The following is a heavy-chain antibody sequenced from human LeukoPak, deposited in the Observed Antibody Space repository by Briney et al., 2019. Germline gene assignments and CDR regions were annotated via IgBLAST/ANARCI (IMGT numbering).Heavy chain of an antibody. Sequence: PVGSLRLSCEASGFTFSSYAMSWVRQAPGKGLEWVSAISGSGGSTYYADSVKGRFTISRDNSKNTLYLQMNSLRAEDTAVYYCAKGASGPLRYFDWSTYYFDYWGQGTLVTVSS. J-gene: IGHJ4*02. CDR1: GFTFSSYA. D-gene: IGHD3-9*01. V-gene: IGHV3-23*01. CDR3: AKGASGPLRYFDWSTYYFDY. CDR2: ISGSGGST.